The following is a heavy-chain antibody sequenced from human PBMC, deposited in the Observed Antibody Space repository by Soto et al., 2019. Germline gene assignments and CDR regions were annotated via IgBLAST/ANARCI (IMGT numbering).Heavy chain of an antibody. Sequence: EVQLVESGGGLVKPGGSLRLSCAASGFTFSSYSMNWVRQAPGKGLEWVSSISSSSSYIYYADSVKGRFTISRDNAKNSLYLQMNSLRAEDTAVYYCARALSPIVVPAAIEGSRLKPHYYYYYYMDVWGKGTTVTVSS. J-gene: IGHJ6*03. CDR2: ISSSSSYI. V-gene: IGHV3-21*01. CDR1: GFTFSSYS. D-gene: IGHD2-2*01. CDR3: ARALSPIVVPAAIEGSRLKPHYYYYYYMDV.